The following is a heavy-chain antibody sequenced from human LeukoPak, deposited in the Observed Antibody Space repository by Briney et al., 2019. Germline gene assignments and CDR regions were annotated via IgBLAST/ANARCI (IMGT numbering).Heavy chain of an antibody. CDR2: ISYDGSNK. J-gene: IGHJ4*02. CDR3: ARDAYYDFSSFDY. D-gene: IGHD3-3*01. V-gene: IGHV3-30-3*01. Sequence: GRSLRLSCAASGFTFSSYAMHWVRQAPGKRLEWVAVISYDGSNKYYADSVKGRFTISRDNSKNTLYLQMNSLRAEDTAVYYCARDAYYDFSSFDYWGQGTLVTVSS. CDR1: GFTFSSYA.